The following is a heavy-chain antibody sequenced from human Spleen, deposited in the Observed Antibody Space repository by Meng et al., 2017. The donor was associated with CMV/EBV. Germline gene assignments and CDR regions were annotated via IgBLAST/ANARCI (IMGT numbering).Heavy chain of an antibody. CDR1: GFTFSDYW. CDR3: ARDYGDRHFDY. D-gene: IGHD4-17*01. CDR2: IKRDGSEK. J-gene: IGHJ4*02. V-gene: IGHV3-7*01. Sequence: GGSLRLSCAASGFTFSDYWMAWVRQTPGKGLEWVANIKRDGSEKYYVDSVKGRFTVSRDNAKNSLYLQMNSLRAEDTAVYYCARDYGDRHFDYWGQGTLVTVSS.